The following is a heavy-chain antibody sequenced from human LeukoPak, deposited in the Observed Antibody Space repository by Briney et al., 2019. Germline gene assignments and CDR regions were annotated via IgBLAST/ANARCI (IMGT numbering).Heavy chain of an antibody. V-gene: IGHV4-4*02. CDR1: GDSISSSNW. CDR3: ARVRWLQLGYFDY. D-gene: IGHD5-24*01. Sequence: SETLSLTCAVSGDSISSSNWWSWVRQPPGKGLEWIGEIYHSGSTNYNPSLKSRVTISVDTSKNQFSLKLSSVTAADTAVYYCARVRWLQLGYFDYWGQGTLVTVSS. CDR2: IYHSGST. J-gene: IGHJ4*02.